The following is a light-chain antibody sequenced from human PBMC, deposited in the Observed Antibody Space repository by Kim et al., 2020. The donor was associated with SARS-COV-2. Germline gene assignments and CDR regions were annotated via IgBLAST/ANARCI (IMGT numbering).Light chain of an antibody. J-gene: IGLJ2*01. CDR3: QAWDSTIV. Sequence: VSASPGQTASITCAGEKVGNKYVSWYQQKPGQSPVVVIYQDSKRPSWIPARFSGSNSGNTATLTISGTQALDEADYYCQAWDSTIVFGGGTQLTVL. CDR2: QDS. CDR1: KVGNKY. V-gene: IGLV3-1*01.